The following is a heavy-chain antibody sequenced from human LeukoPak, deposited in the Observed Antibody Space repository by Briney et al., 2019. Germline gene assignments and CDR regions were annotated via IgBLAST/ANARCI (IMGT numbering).Heavy chain of an antibody. D-gene: IGHD3-22*01. V-gene: IGHV3-11*04. Sequence: GGSLRLSCVGAGFPFSDFHMSWIRQAPGKGLEWVSYITSGGGFKYYADSVKGRFSISRDDPKNSVFLQMNSLRVEDTAVYYCARVRPGSSGSYYRTSWGQGTLVTVSS. CDR1: GFPFSDFH. CDR3: ARVRPGSSGSYYRTS. CDR2: ITSGGGFK. J-gene: IGHJ4*02.